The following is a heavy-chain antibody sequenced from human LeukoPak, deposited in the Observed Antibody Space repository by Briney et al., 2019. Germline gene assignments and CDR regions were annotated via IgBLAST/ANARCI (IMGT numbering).Heavy chain of an antibody. CDR2: LYYSGST. CDR3: ARQAISGYDPPPFDS. Sequence: PSETLSLTCTVSGGSISSSTYYWGWIRQPPGKGLELIGNLYYSGSTYYNPSLKSRVTISIDTSKNQFSLKLSPVTAEDTAVYYCARQAISGYDPPPFDSWGQGTLVTVSS. V-gene: IGHV4-39*01. CDR1: GGSISSSTYY. D-gene: IGHD5-12*01. J-gene: IGHJ4*02.